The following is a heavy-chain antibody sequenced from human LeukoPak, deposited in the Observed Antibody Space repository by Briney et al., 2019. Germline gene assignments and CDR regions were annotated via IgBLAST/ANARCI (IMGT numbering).Heavy chain of an antibody. V-gene: IGHV4-4*09. D-gene: IGHD6-6*01. CDR2: IHASGPT. CDR1: GGSISTYY. CDR3: ARHDAGIAARPLDN. J-gene: IGHJ4*02. Sequence: PSETLSLTCTVSGGSISTYYWSWIRRPPGKGLEWIAYIHASGPTNYNPSLKSRITISVDTSKNQFSLKLSPVTAADTAVYYCARHDAGIAARPLDNWGQGTLVTVSS.